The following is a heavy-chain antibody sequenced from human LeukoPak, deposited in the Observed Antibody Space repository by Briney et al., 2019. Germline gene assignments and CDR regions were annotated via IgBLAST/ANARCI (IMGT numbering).Heavy chain of an antibody. D-gene: IGHD3-22*01. Sequence: GGSLRLSCAASGFTFDDYAMHWVRQAPGKGLEWVSGISWNSGSIGYADSVKGRFTISRDNAKNSLYLQMNSLRAEDTALYYCAKDIGYDSGTIFGIDYWGQGTLVTVSS. CDR1: GFTFDDYA. CDR2: ISWNSGSI. J-gene: IGHJ4*02. V-gene: IGHV3-9*01. CDR3: AKDIGYDSGTIFGIDY.